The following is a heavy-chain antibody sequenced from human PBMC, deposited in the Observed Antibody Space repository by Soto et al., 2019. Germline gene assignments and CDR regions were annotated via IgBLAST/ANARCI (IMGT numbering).Heavy chain of an antibody. CDR3: ARVRQGCSANNCYFDP. D-gene: IGHD1-1*01. V-gene: IGHV4-4*02. J-gene: IGHJ5*01. CDR2: VPIAGHS. Sequence: QVHLQESGTGLVAPSGALSLPCTLSGGSVRAPDCWNGVHQSPEKGLERIAEVPIAGHSNYNPSLRSRGSVSIDSSKNQFYLNLNSVTAADTAIYYCARVRQGCSANNCYFDPWGQGTQVTISS. CDR1: GGSVRAPDC.